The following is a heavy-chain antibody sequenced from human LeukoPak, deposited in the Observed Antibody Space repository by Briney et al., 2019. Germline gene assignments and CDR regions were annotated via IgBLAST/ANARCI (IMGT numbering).Heavy chain of an antibody. CDR1: GFTFSSYA. Sequence: GGSLRLSCAASGFTFSSYAMPWVRQAPGKGLEWVAVISYDGSNKYYADSVKGRFTISSDNSKNTLFLQMNSLRDEDTAVYYCARGELDTAMVGTQLKYWGQGTLVTVSS. J-gene: IGHJ4*02. CDR2: ISYDGSNK. CDR3: ARGELDTAMVGTQLKY. V-gene: IGHV3-30*01. D-gene: IGHD5-18*01.